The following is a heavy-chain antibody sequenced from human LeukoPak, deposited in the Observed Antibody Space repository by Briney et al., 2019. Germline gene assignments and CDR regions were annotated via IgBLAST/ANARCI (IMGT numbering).Heavy chain of an antibody. V-gene: IGHV3-33*01. CDR3: GGAGGGIVRGAFDI. CDR1: GFTFSSYG. J-gene: IGHJ3*02. CDR2: IWYDGSNK. Sequence: GGSLRLSCAASGFTFSSYGMHWVRQAPGKGLEWVAVIWYDGSNKYYADSVKGRFTISRDNSKNTLYLQMNSLGAEDTAVYYCGGAGGGIVRGAFDIWGQGTMVTVSS. D-gene: IGHD1-26*01.